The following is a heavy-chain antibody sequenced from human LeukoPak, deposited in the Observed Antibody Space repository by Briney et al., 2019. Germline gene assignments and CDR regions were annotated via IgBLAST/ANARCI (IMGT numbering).Heavy chain of an antibody. J-gene: IGHJ4*02. V-gene: IGHV3-7*01. CDR2: IKQDGREI. Sequence: GGSLRLSCVASEFTFSSYWMSWVRQAPGRGLEWVANIKQDGREIYYVDSVKGRFTISRDNAKKSLYLQMNSLRAEDTAVYYCARLYSRFDYWGQGTLVTVSS. D-gene: IGHD6-13*01. CDR3: ARLYSRFDY. CDR1: EFTFSSYW.